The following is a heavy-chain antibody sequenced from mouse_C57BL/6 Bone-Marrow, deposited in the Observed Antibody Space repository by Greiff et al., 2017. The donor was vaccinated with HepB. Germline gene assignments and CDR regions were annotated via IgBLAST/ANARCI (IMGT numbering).Heavy chain of an antibody. J-gene: IGHJ4*01. CDR2: IDPSDSYT. CDR1: GYTFTSYW. Sequence: QVQLQQPGAELVMPGASVKLSCKASGYTFTSYWMHWVKQRPGQGLEWIGEIDPSDSYTNYNQKFKGKSILTVDKSSSTAYMQLSSLTSEDSAVYYCRSFITTVVASMDYWGQGTSVTVSS. V-gene: IGHV1-69*01. CDR3: RSFITTVVASMDY. D-gene: IGHD1-1*01.